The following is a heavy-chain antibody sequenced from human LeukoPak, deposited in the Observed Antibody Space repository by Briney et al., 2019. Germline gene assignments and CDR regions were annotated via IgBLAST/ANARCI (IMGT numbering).Heavy chain of an antibody. CDR2: IWYDGSNK. CDR3: ARDQDDFWSGIPYYYYGMDV. J-gene: IGHJ6*02. V-gene: IGHV3-33*01. CDR1: KFTFSSYG. D-gene: IGHD3-3*01. Sequence: GRSLRLSCAASKFTFSSYGIHWVRQAPGKGLEWVAVIWYDGSNKYYADSVKGRFTISRDNSKNTLYLQMNSLRAEDTAVYYCARDQDDFWSGIPYYYYGMDVWGQGTTVTVSS.